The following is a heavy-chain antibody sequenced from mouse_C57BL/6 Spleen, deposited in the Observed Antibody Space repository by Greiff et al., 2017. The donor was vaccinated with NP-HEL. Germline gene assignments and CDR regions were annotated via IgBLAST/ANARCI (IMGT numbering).Heavy chain of an antibody. CDR3: ARRGLPPLDY. CDR2: IDPSDSYT. V-gene: IGHV1-69*01. Sequence: QVQLQQPGAELVMPGASVKLSCKASGYTFTSYWMHWVKQRLGQGLEWIGEIDPSDSYTNYNQKFKGKSTLTVDKSSSTAYMQLSSLTSEDSAVYYCARRGLPPLDYWGQGTTLTVSS. J-gene: IGHJ2*01. D-gene: IGHD2-4*01. CDR1: GYTFTSYW.